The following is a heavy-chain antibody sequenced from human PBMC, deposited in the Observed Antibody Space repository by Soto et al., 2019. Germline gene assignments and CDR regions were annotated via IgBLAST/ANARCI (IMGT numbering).Heavy chain of an antibody. CDR2: ISGSGSNT. CDR3: ARPRGWYAFDS. V-gene: IGHV3-23*01. D-gene: IGHD6-13*01. Sequence: GSLRLSCAASGFTLSNYAMSWVRQAPGKGLEWVSGISGSGSNTYYADSVKGRFTISRDNSKNTLYLQMNSLRVEDTAVYYCARPRGWYAFDSGGQGARVPFPS. J-gene: IGHJ4*02. CDR1: GFTLSNYA.